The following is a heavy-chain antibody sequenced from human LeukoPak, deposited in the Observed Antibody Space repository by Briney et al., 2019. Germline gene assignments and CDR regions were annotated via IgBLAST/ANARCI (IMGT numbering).Heavy chain of an antibody. CDR3: ARDGGYSGYDADC. Sequence: GGSLRLSCAASGFTFSTYSMKWVRQTPGKGLDWVSYISDSSAMYCADSVRGRFTISRENDKNSLFLQMNSLRAEDTAVYYCARDGGYSGYDADCWGQGTLVTVSS. CDR2: ISDSSAM. D-gene: IGHD5-12*01. J-gene: IGHJ4*02. V-gene: IGHV3-48*01. CDR1: GFTFSTYS.